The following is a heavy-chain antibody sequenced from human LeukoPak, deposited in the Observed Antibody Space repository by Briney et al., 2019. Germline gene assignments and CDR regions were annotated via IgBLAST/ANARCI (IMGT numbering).Heavy chain of an antibody. J-gene: IGHJ6*03. Sequence: ASVKVSCKVSGYTLTELSMHWVRQAPGKGLEWMGGFDPEDGETIYAQKFQGRVTMTEDTSTDTAYMELSSLRSEDTAVYYCATLRSGGSCFDRYYYYYMDVWGKGTTVTVSS. CDR2: FDPEDGET. D-gene: IGHD2-15*01. CDR3: ATLRSGGSCFDRYYYYYMDV. CDR1: GYTLTELS. V-gene: IGHV1-24*01.